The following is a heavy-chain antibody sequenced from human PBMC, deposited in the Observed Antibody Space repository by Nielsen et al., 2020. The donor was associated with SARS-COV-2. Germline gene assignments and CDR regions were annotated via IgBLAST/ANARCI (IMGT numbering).Heavy chain of an antibody. CDR3: ARDVGSWYYYGMDV. CDR2: IKQDGSEK. J-gene: IGHJ6*02. D-gene: IGHD6-13*01. CDR1: GFIFSSYW. Sequence: GGSLRLSCAASGFIFSSYWMSWVRQAPGKGLEWVANIKQDGSEKYYVDSVKGRFTISRDNAKNSLYLQMNSLRAEDTAVYYCARDVGSWYYYGMDVWGQGTTVTVSS. V-gene: IGHV3-7*03.